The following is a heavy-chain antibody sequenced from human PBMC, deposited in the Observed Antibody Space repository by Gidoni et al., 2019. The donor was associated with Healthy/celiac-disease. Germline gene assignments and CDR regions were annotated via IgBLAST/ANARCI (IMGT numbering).Heavy chain of an antibody. CDR1: GFPFSSYS. CDR3: ARDGYSGSYYFDY. D-gene: IGHD1-26*01. CDR2: ISSSSSYI. V-gene: IGHV3-21*01. Sequence: EVQLVESGGGLVKPGGSLRLSCAASGFPFSSYSMNWVRQAPGKGLEWVSSISSSSSYIYYADSVKGRFTISRDNAKNSLYLQMNSLRAEDTAVYYCARDGYSGSYYFDYWGQGTLVTVSS. J-gene: IGHJ4*02.